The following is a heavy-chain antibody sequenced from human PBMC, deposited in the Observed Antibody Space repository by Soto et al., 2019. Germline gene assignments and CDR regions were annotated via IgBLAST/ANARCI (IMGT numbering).Heavy chain of an antibody. Sequence: QVQLVQSGAAVKKPGSSVKVSCKASGGTFSSYTISWVRQAPGQGLEWMGRIIPIPGIANYAQKVQGRDTNTADKSPRTAYMELSSLGSDDTAVYYCARTNWNYEGDAFDIWGQGTMVTVSS. J-gene: IGHJ3*02. D-gene: IGHD1-7*01. CDR3: ARTNWNYEGDAFDI. CDR2: IIPIPGIA. V-gene: IGHV1-69*02. CDR1: GGTFSSYT.